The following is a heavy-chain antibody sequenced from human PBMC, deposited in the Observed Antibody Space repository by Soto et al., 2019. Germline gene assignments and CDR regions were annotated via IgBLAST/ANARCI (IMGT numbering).Heavy chain of an antibody. D-gene: IGHD4-4*01. CDR3: ASTISSNYVDYYYGMDV. V-gene: IGHV1-69*12. CDR1: GGTFSSYA. Sequence: QVQLVQSGAEVKKPGSSVKVSCKASGGTFSSYAISWVRQAPGQGLEWMGGIIPIFGTANYAQKFQGRVTMTADESPSTAYMELSSLRAEDTAVYYCASTISSNYVDYYYGMDVWGQGTTVTVSS. CDR2: IIPIFGTA. J-gene: IGHJ6*02.